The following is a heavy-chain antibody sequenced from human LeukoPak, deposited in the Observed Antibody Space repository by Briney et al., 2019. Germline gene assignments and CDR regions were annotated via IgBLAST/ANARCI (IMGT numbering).Heavy chain of an antibody. CDR2: IYSGGST. Sequence: PGGSLRLSCAASGFTVSSNYMGWVRQAPGKGLEWVSVIYSGGSTYYADSVKGRFTISRDNSKNTLYLQMNSLRAEDTAVYYCARMSMVRGVINDYWGQGTLVTVSS. CDR1: GFTVSSNY. J-gene: IGHJ4*02. CDR3: ARMSMVRGVINDY. V-gene: IGHV3-53*01. D-gene: IGHD3-10*01.